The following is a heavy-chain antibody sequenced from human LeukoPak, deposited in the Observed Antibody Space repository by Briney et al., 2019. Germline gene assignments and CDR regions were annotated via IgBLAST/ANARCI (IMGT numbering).Heavy chain of an antibody. CDR2: ISGSGGNT. D-gene: IGHD5-24*01. Sequence: GGSLRLSCAASGFIFSTYAMSWVRQAPGKGLEWVSVISGSGGNTYYADSVKGRFTISRDSSKNTLYLQMNSLKAEDTAVYFCARALADGYNFPPSDYWGQGTLVTVSS. V-gene: IGHV3-23*01. CDR3: ARALADGYNFPPSDY. CDR1: GFIFSTYA. J-gene: IGHJ4*02.